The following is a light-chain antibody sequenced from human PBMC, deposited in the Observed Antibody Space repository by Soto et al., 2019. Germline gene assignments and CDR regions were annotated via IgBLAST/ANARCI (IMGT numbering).Light chain of an antibody. J-gene: IGKJ4*01. CDR2: DAS. CDR1: QSLNIY. Sequence: EIVLTQSPATLSSSPGERATLSCSASQSLNIYLAWYQQKPGQAPRLLIYDASNMATGIPARFSGSGSGTDFTLTISSVEPEDSAVYYCQQCVKWPALSFGGGTKVEIK. CDR3: QQCVKWPALS. V-gene: IGKV3-11*01.